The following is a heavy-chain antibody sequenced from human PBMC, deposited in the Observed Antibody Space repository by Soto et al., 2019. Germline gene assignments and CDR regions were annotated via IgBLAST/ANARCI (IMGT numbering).Heavy chain of an antibody. J-gene: IGHJ4*02. Sequence: GESLKISCNGSGYTFTSYWIGWVRQLPGKGLEWMGIIYPAGSDTRYSPSFQGQVTISADKSISTAYLQWSSLRASDTAMYFCARAYGKYFDYWGQGTPVTVSS. CDR3: ARAYGKYFDY. CDR1: GYTFTSYW. D-gene: IGHD3-10*01. CDR2: IYPAGSDT. V-gene: IGHV5-51*01.